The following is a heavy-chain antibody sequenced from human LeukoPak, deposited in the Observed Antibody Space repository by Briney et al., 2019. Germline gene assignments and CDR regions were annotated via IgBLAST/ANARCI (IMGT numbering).Heavy chain of an antibody. Sequence: PGGSLRPSCAASGFTFSSYAMSWVRQAPGKGLGWVSAISGSGGSTYYADSVKGRFTISRDNSKNTLYLQMNSLRAEDTAVYYCARDFSAVYYFDYWGQGTLVTVSS. D-gene: IGHD1-14*01. CDR2: ISGSGGST. J-gene: IGHJ4*02. CDR3: ARDFSAVYYFDY. CDR1: GFTFSSYA. V-gene: IGHV3-23*01.